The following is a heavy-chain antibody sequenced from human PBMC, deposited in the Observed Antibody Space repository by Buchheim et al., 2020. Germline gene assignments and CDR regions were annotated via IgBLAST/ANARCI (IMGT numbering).Heavy chain of an antibody. CDR1: GFTFSSYA. CDR2: ISYDGCNK. J-gene: IGHJ6*02. D-gene: IGHD6-25*01. V-gene: IGHV3-30*04. Sequence: QVQLVESGGGVVQPGRSLRLSCAASGFTFSSYAMHWVRQAPGKGLEWVAVISYDGCNKYYADSVKGRFTISRDNSKNTLYLQMNSLRAEDTAVYYCARTEQRSYGMDVWGQGTT. CDR3: ARTEQRSYGMDV.